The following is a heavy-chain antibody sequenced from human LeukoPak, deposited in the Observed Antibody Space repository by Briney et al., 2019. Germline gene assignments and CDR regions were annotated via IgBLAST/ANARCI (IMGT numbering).Heavy chain of an antibody. CDR1: GGSISSYY. CDR3: ARIALAAAGQDY. V-gene: IGHV4-59*01. Sequence: SETLSLTCTVSGGSISSYYWSWIRQRPGKGLEWIGYIYYSGSTNYNPSLKSRVTISVDTSKNQFSLKLSSVTAADTAVYYCARIALAAAGQDYWGQGTLVTVSS. CDR2: IYYSGST. J-gene: IGHJ4*02. D-gene: IGHD6-13*01.